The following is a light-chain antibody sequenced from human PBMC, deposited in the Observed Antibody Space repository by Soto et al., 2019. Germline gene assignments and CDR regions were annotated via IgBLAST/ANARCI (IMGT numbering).Light chain of an antibody. V-gene: IGKV3-11*01. CDR1: QSVGNF. J-gene: IGKJ4*01. CDR2: GSS. Sequence: EVGLTQSPGTLSLSPGERATLSCRASQSVGNFLVWYQQKPGQAPRLLISGSSNRATGIPARFSGSGSGTDFTLTITSLEPEDFALYYCQQGSTWPLTFGGGTKVDIK. CDR3: QQGSTWPLT.